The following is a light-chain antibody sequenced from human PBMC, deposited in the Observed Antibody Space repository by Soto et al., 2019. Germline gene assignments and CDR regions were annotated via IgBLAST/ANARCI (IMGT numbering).Light chain of an antibody. CDR2: YAS. CDR1: QDISNY. V-gene: IGKV1-33*01. J-gene: IGKJ4*01. Sequence: DIQMTQSPSSLSASVGDRVTITCQASQDISNYLNWYQQKPGKPPNLLSYYASNLETGVPSRFSGSGSGTDFTFTISSLQPEDIATYYCQQYYNLGLNVGGWTKV. CDR3: QQYYNLGLN.